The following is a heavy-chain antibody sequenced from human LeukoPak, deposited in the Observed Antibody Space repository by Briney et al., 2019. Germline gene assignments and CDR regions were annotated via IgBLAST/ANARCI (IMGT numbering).Heavy chain of an antibody. D-gene: IGHD5-18*01. J-gene: IGHJ4*02. CDR2: IRYDGSNK. CDR1: GFTFSSYG. CDR3: AKGLVQLWLSYFDY. V-gene: IGHV3-30*02. Sequence: GGSLRLSCAASGFTFSSYGMHWVRQAPGKGLEWVAFIRYDGSNKYYADSVKGRFTISRDNSKNTLYLQMNSLRAEDTAVYYCAKGLVQLWLSYFDYWGQGTLVTVSS.